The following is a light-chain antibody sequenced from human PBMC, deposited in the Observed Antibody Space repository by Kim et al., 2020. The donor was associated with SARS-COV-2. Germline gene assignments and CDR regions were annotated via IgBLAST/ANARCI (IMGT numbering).Light chain of an antibody. CDR2: EDD. CDR3: QSYNRDNVL. V-gene: IGLV6-57*03. Sequence: GKTVSISWTRSSGSIGYSYVQWYQQRPGGVPTTVIYEDDQRPSGVADRFSGSIDNSSDSASLTISGLRTGDEADYYCQSYNRDNVLFGGGTQLTVL. J-gene: IGLJ2*01. CDR1: SGSIGYSY.